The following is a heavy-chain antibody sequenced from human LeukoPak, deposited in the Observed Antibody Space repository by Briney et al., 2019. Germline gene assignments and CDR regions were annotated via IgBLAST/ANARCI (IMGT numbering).Heavy chain of an antibody. D-gene: IGHD3-10*01. Sequence: GGSLRLSCAASGFTFSSYWMSWVRQAPGKGLEWVASIKQDGSDKYSVDSLKGRFTISRDNAKNSLYLQMNSLRAEDTAVYYCAKSLITMVRGAIDYWGQGTLVTVSS. CDR1: GFTFSSYW. V-gene: IGHV3-7*03. CDR3: AKSLITMVRGAIDY. J-gene: IGHJ4*02. CDR2: IKQDGSDK.